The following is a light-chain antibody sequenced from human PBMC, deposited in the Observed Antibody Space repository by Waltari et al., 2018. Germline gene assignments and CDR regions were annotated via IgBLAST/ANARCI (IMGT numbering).Light chain of an antibody. J-gene: IGKJ4*01. Sequence: EIVMTQSPATLSVSPGDTATPSCRASQSVSSNLAWYQQKPGQAPRLLFYGASTRATGIPTRFSGSGSGTEFTLTISSLQSEDFAVYYCQQYNNWPPLTFGGGTKVEIK. CDR3: QQYNNWPPLT. CDR1: QSVSSN. CDR2: GAS. V-gene: IGKV3-15*01.